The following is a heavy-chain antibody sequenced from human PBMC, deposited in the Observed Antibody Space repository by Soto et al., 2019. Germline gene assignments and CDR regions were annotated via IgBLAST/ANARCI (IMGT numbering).Heavy chain of an antibody. Sequence: SETLSLTCTVSGSSISSSSYYWGWIRQPPGKGLEWIGSIYYSGSTYYNPSLKSRVTISVDTSKNQFSLKLSSVTAADTAVYYCARGGSGYDWGVDYWGQGTLVTVSS. CDR3: ARGGSGYDWGVDY. J-gene: IGHJ4*02. D-gene: IGHD5-12*01. V-gene: IGHV4-39*01. CDR1: GSSISSSSYY. CDR2: IYYSGST.